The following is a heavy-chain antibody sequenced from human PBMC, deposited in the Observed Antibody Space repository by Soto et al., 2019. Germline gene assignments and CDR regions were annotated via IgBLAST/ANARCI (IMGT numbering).Heavy chain of an antibody. V-gene: IGHV1-2*04. D-gene: IGHD3-10*01. J-gene: IGHJ6*02. Sequence: ASVKVSCKASGYTFTGYYMHWVRQAPGQGLEWMGWINPNSGGTNYAQKFQGWVTMTRDTSISTAYMELGRLRSDDTAVYYCAREGRGSGSYLPMSYYYYGMDVWGQGTTVTVSS. CDR1: GYTFTGYY. CDR3: AREGRGSGSYLPMSYYYYGMDV. CDR2: INPNSGGT.